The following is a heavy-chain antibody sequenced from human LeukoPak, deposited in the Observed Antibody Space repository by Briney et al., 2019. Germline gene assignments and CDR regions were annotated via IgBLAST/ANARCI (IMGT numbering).Heavy chain of an antibody. CDR3: ARDNSVRDEAWWLDP. J-gene: IGHJ5*02. CDR1: GYTFTGYY. Sequence: GASVKVSCKASGYTFTGYYMHWVRQAPGQGLEWVGWINPNSGGTNYAQKFQGRVTMTRDTSISTAYMELSRLRSDDTAVYYCARDNSVRDEAWWLDPWGQGTLVTVSS. D-gene: IGHD5-24*01. V-gene: IGHV1-2*02. CDR2: INPNSGGT.